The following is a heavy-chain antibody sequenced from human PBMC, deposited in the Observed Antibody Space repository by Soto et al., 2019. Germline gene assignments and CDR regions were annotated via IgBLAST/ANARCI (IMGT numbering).Heavy chain of an antibody. CDR3: TRELGY. CDR1: GFTFSIYT. J-gene: IGHJ4*02. CDR2: ISGSGGST. Sequence: GGSLRLSCAASGFTFSIYTLSWVRQAPGKGLEWVSDISGSGGSTYYADSVKGRFTISRDNSKNTLYLQMNSLRADDTAVYYCTRELGYWGQGTLVTVSS. D-gene: IGHD3-16*01. V-gene: IGHV3-23*01.